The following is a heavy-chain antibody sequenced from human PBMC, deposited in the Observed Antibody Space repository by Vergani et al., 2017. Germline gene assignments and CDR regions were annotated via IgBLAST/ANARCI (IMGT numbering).Heavy chain of an antibody. CDR3: AGHLRQLARNDVFDI. Sequence: QLQLQESGPRLVKPSETLSLTCSLSGMSISNNNYYWGWIRQPPGKGLEWIGSIYDSRNNNYSPSLKSRVSISVDTSKNQFSLNLTSVTAADTAVYYCAGHLRQLARNDVFDIWCHETLVTVSS. J-gene: IGHJ3*02. D-gene: IGHD6-6*01. CDR2: IYDSRNN. CDR1: GMSISNNNYY. V-gene: IGHV4-39*01.